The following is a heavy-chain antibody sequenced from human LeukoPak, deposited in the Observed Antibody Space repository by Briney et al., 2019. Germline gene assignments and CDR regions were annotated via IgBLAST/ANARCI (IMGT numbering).Heavy chain of an antibody. V-gene: IGHV4-39*07. CDR1: GGSISTTGYY. CDR3: ARDRGYYYDSSGSYAFDI. J-gene: IGHJ3*02. CDR2: IYHSGST. Sequence: SETLSLTCTVSGGSISTTGYYWGWIRQPPGKGLEWIGNIYHSGSTNYNPSLQSRVTISVDKSKNQFSLKLSSVTAADTAVYYCARDRGYYYDSSGSYAFDIWGQGTMVTVSS. D-gene: IGHD3-22*01.